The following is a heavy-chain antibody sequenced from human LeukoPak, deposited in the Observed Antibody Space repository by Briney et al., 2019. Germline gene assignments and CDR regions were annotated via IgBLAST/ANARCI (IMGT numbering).Heavy chain of an antibody. D-gene: IGHD2-8*02. CDR3: ARKSGHGYGMDV. CDR1: GFTFSSYW. Sequence: PGGSLRLSYTTSGFTFSSYWIHWVRQAPGKGLMWVSRIKSDGSDTIYADSVKGRFSISIDNAKNTVYLQMHSLGAEDTAVYYCARKSGHGYGMDVWGQGTTVTVSS. V-gene: IGHV3-74*01. J-gene: IGHJ6*02. CDR2: IKSDGSDT.